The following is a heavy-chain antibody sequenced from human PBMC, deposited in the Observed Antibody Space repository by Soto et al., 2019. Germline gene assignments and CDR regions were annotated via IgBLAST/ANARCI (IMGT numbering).Heavy chain of an antibody. Sequence: SETLSLTCTVSGGSISSYYWSWVRQPPGKGLEWIGYIYYSGTHNYNPSLKSRLTISIDTSKNQFSLKLNSVTAADTAVYYCARVQMATLYFDYWGQGTLVTVSS. J-gene: IGHJ4*02. D-gene: IGHD5-12*01. V-gene: IGHV4-59*01. CDR3: ARVQMATLYFDY. CDR2: IYYSGTH. CDR1: GGSISSYY.